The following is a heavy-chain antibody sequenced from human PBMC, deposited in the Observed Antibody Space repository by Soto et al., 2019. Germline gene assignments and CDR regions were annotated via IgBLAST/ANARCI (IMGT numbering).Heavy chain of an antibody. CDR1: GGSISSYY. J-gene: IGHJ4*02. CDR3: ARSVSGCYGSFAY. V-gene: IGHV4-59*01. CDR2: IYYSGST. D-gene: IGHD6-19*01. Sequence: PSETLSLTCTVSGGSISSYYWSWIRQPPGKGLEWIGYIYYSGSTNYNPSLKSRVTISVDTSKNQFSLKLSSVTPADTAVYYCARSVSGCYGSFAYWGQGTLVTVSS.